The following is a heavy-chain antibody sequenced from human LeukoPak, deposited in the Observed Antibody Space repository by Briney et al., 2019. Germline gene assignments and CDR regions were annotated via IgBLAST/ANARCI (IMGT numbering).Heavy chain of an antibody. CDR3: AKQSYARSLGE. J-gene: IGHJ4*02. CDR1: GFPFSDFS. Sequence: GSLRLSCATSGFPFSDFSMTWVRQAPGKGLEWISTTNSGGTTTYYAESVKGRFTISRDNFKNALYLQMSSLRVEDTAIYYCAKQSYARSLGEGGPGTLVTVSS. D-gene: IGHD3-10*02. CDR2: TNSGGTTT. V-gene: IGHV3-23*01.